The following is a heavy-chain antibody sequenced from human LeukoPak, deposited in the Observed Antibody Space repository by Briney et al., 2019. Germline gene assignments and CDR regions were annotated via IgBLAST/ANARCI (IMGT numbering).Heavy chain of an antibody. CDR3: ARLKWELDAFDI. V-gene: IGHV3-30-3*01. J-gene: IGHJ3*02. CDR1: GFTFSSYA. Sequence: QPGGSLRLSCAASGFTFSSYAMHWVRQAPGKGLEWVAVISHDGNNKYYADSVKGRFTISRDNSKNTLYLQMNSLRAEDTAVYYCARLKWELDAFDIWGQGTMVTVSS. CDR2: ISHDGNNK. D-gene: IGHD1-26*01.